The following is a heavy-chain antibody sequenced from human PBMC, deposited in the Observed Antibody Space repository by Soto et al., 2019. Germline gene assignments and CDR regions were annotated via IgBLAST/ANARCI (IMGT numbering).Heavy chain of an antibody. J-gene: IGHJ3*02. D-gene: IGHD3-22*01. V-gene: IGHV3-23*01. CDR1: GFTFGSYA. Sequence: GGSLRLSCAASGFTFGSYAMSWVRQAPGKGLEWVSGISASGGSTYYADSVKGRFTISRDNSKNTLYLQMNSLRAGDTAEYYCAKGYDSSGYYRNDAFDIWGQGTMVTVSS. CDR2: ISASGGST. CDR3: AKGYDSSGYYRNDAFDI.